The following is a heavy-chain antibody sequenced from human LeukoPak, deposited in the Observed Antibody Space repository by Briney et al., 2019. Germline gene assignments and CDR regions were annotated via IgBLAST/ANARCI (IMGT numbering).Heavy chain of an antibody. CDR1: GFTFSSYA. CDR2: ISGSGGST. V-gene: IGHV3-23*01. CDR3: AKALMIVQTALRTQDS. J-gene: IGHJ4*02. Sequence: GGSLRLSCAASGFTFSSYAMSWVRQAPGKGLEWVSAISGSGGSTYYADSVKGRFTISRDNSKNTLYLQMNSLRAEDTAVYYCAKALMIVQTALRTQDSWGQGTLVTVSS. D-gene: IGHD3-22*01.